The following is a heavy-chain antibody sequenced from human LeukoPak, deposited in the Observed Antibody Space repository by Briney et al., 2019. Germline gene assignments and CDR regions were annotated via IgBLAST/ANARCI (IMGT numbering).Heavy chain of an antibody. V-gene: IGHV1-18*01. CDR1: GYVFTSYG. CDR3: VRDVRRRQLSTYFFDF. D-gene: IGHD2-2*01. Sequence: ALVRVSCTASGYVFTSYGISWVRQAPGQGLEWMGWISSHTGDTSYAQRFQDRVTMTTDTSTTTAYLDLRSLRFDDTAVYYFVRDVRRRQLSTYFFDFWGEGTLVSVSS. J-gene: IGHJ4*02. CDR2: ISSHTGDT.